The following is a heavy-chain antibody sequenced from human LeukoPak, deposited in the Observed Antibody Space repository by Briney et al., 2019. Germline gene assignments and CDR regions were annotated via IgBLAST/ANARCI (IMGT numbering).Heavy chain of an antibody. CDR3: ARQRGSSWDYYYYYMDV. CDR1: GGSISSSSYY. CDR2: IYYSGST. V-gene: IGHV4-39*01. J-gene: IGHJ6*03. Sequence: SETLSLTCTVSGGSISSSSYYWGWIRQPPGKGLEWIGSIYYSGSTYYNPSLKSRVTISVDTSKNQFSLKLSSVTAADTAVYYCARQRGSSWDYYYYYMDVWGKGTTVTVSS. D-gene: IGHD6-6*01.